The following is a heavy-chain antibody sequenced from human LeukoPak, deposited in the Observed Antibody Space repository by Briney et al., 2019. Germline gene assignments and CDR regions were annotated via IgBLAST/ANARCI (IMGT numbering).Heavy chain of an antibody. CDR3: ARGHTAVTRHFDF. CDR1: GFTFSSYA. D-gene: IGHD4-17*01. V-gene: IGHV3-23*01. CDR2: ISGSGGST. J-gene: IGHJ4*02. Sequence: GGSLRLSCAASGFTFSSYAMSWVRQAPGKGLEWVSAISGSGGSTYYADSVKGRFTISRDNSKNTLYLQMNSLRAEDTAVYYCARGHTAVTRHFDFWGQGTLVTVSS.